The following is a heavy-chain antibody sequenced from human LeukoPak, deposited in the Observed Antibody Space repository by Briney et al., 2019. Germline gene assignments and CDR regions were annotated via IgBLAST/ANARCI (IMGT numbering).Heavy chain of an antibody. Sequence: GGSLRLSCAASGFTFSSYSMNWVRQAPGKGLEWVASISGNVGSTDYADSVKGRSTISRDNSKNTLYLQMNSLRAEDTAVYYCAKGGCTSTSCYFNCWGQGTLVTVSS. CDR2: ISGNVGST. D-gene: IGHD2-2*01. V-gene: IGHV3-23*01. CDR1: GFTFSSYS. J-gene: IGHJ4*02. CDR3: AKGGCTSTSCYFNC.